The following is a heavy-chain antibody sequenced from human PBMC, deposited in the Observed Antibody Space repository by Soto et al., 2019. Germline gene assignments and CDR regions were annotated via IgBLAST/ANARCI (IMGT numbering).Heavy chain of an antibody. D-gene: IGHD6-19*01. CDR2: IYYSGST. CDR3: ARHTRLAYNDY. CDR1: GGSISSSSYY. V-gene: IGHV4-39*01. J-gene: IGHJ4*02. Sequence: QLQLQESGPGLVKPSETLSLTCTVSGGSISSSSYYWGWIRQPPGKGLEWIGSIYYSGSTYYNPSLKSRVTISVDTSKNQFSLKLSSVTAAETAVYYCARHTRLAYNDYWGQGTLVTVSS.